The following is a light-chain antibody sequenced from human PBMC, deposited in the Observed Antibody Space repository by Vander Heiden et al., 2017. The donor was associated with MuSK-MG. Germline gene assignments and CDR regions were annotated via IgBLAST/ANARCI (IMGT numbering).Light chain of an antibody. J-gene: IGLJ2*01. V-gene: IGLV3-1*01. Sequence: SYELTQPPSVSLFPGQTASITCPGDKLGDKYACWYQQKPGQAPVLVIYQDSKRPAGIPERFSGSNSGNTATLTIGGTQAKDEADYYCQAWDSSTEGVFGGGTKLTVL. CDR3: QAWDSSTEGV. CDR2: QDS. CDR1: KLGDKY.